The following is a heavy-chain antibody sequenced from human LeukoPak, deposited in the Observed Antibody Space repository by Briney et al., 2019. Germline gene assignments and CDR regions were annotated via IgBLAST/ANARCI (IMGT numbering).Heavy chain of an antibody. D-gene: IGHD5-24*01. J-gene: IGHJ4*02. V-gene: IGHV1-2*02. CDR2: INPNSGGT. CDR1: GYTFTGYY. Sequence: ASVKVSCKASGYTFTGYYMHWVRQAPGQGLEWMGWINPNSGGTNYAQKFQGRVTMTTDTSISTAYMELSSLRSDDTAFYYCAREYGWLQLKGYFDLWGQGTLVTVSS. CDR3: AREYGWLQLKGYFDL.